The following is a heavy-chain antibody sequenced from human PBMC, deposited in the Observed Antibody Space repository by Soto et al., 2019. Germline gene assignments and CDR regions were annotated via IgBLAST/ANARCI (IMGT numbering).Heavy chain of an antibody. J-gene: IGHJ4*02. Sequence: PGGSLSLSCAASGFTFANYALRWVRQAPGKGRELPSSSGLSGRETDYAAYVKCRFTMSRDNTKNPLYVEVNIVQSEDTAVYYCAIQRLHCASASVVPFHYWGQGTLVTSP. CDR1: GFTFANYA. CDR2: SGLSGRET. CDR3: AIQRLHCASASVVPFHY. D-gene: IGHD2-15*01. V-gene: IGHV3-23*01.